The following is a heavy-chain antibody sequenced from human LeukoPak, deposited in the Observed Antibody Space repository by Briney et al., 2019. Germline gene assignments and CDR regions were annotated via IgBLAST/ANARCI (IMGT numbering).Heavy chain of an antibody. V-gene: IGHV5-51*01. CDR1: GYRITSYW. J-gene: IGHJ4*02. CDR2: IYPGGSDA. Sequence: GESLKISCKGSGYRITSYWIGWGRQLPGKVLEWMEIIYPGGSDAKYNSSIQGHTIISADKSVDTAYLHWGSLKASDTAMYYCAIAGDSSTSCYRCFGYWGQGTLVTVSS. CDR3: AIAGDSSTSCYRCFGY. D-gene: IGHD2-2*02.